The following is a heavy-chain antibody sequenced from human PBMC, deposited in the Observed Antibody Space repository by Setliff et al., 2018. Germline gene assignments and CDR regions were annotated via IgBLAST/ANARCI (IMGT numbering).Heavy chain of an antibody. J-gene: IGHJ2*01. D-gene: IGHD3-22*01. V-gene: IGHV4-30-4*02. CDR3: ARDGSYYDRGGNRTWFFDL. CDR1: GDSLSGDNYF. CDR2: IYYTGKT. Sequence: PSETLSLTCTVSGDSLSGDNYFWSWIRHLPGKGLQWLGHIYYTGKTYYNPSPKSRLEMSVDTSKREFALRLSSVTAADTAVYFCARDGSYYDRGGNRTWFFDLWGRGTLVTVSS.